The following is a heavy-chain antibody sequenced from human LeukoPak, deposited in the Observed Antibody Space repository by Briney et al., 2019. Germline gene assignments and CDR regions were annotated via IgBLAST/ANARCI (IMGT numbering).Heavy chain of an antibody. CDR1: GGSISSYY. J-gene: IGHJ4*02. D-gene: IGHD6-19*01. V-gene: IGHV4-59*01. CDR3: ARDRQWLGLDY. Sequence: SETLSLTCTVSGGSISSYYWSWIRQPPGKGLEWIGYIYYSGSTNYNPSLKSRVTISVDTSKNQFSLKLSSVTAANTAVYYCARDRQWLGLDYWGQGTLATVSS. CDR2: IYYSGST.